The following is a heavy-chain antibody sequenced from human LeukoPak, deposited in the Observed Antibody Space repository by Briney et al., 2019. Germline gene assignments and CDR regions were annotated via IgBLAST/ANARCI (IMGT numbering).Heavy chain of an antibody. J-gene: IGHJ6*03. CDR2: IGWNGGST. D-gene: IGHD3-10*01. CDR1: GFTFDDYA. Sequence: GGSLRLSCAASGFTFDDYATHWVRQAPGKGLEWVSLIGWNGGSTYYADSVKGRFTISRDNSKNSLYLQMNSLRPEDTAFYYCAKGTYYSGSGPNYMDVWGKGTTVTVSS. CDR3: AKGTYYSGSGPNYMDV. V-gene: IGHV3-43D*03.